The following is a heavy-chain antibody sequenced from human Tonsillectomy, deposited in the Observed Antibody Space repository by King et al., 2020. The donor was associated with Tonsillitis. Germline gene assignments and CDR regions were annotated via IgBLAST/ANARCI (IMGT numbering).Heavy chain of an antibody. CDR3: TRGPRD. CDR2: IRSKSNGGTT. V-gene: IGHV3-49*03. Sequence: QLVQSGGGLVQPGRSLRLSCKASGFTFGDSAMNWFRQSPERGLEWVGFIRSKSNGGTTEIAASVRGRFTISRDDTKSIAYLQMNSLKSEDTAVYYCTRGPRDWGQGTLVTVAS. CDR1: GFTFGDSA. J-gene: IGHJ4*02.